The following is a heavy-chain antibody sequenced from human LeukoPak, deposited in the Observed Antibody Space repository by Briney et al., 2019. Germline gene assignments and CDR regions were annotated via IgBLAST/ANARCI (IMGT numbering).Heavy chain of an antibody. J-gene: IGHJ4*02. CDR3: ARDMKGNLDY. D-gene: IGHD3-16*01. Sequence: GGSLRLSCEASGFTFRNTWMAWVRQAPGKGPDWVANINQDGRTRQYADSVRGRFIISRDNASNSLYLEMNRLRAEDSGRYHCARDMKGNLDYWGQGTLVTVSS. CDR1: GFTFRNTW. V-gene: IGHV3-7*01. CDR2: INQDGRTR.